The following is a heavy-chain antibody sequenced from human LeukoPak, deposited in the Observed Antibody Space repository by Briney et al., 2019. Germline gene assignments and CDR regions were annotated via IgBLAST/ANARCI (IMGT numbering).Heavy chain of an antibody. CDR2: INSDGSST. J-gene: IGHJ4*02. V-gene: IGHV3-74*01. CDR3: ARPAEYCSSTSCYSGDFDY. CDR1: GFTFSSYW. Sequence: GGSLRLSCAASGFTFSSYWMHWVRQAPGKGLVWVSRINSDGSSTSYADSVKRRFTISIDNAKNTLYLQMNSLRAEDTAVYYCARPAEYCSSTSCYSGDFDYWGQGTLVTVSS. D-gene: IGHD2-2*01.